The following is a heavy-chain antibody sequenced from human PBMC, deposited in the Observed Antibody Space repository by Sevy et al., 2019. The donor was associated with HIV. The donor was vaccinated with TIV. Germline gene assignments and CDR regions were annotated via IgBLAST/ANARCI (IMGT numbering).Heavy chain of an antibody. CDR2: IKSKTDCGTT. Sequence: GGSLRLSCAASGFTFSNAWMSWVRQAPGKGLEWVGRIKSKTDCGTTDYAAPVKGRFTISRDDSKNTLYLQMNSLKTEDTAVYYCTTDRGYCSSTSCSMEYFRHWGQGTLVTVSS. CDR3: TTDRGYCSSTSCSMEYFRH. J-gene: IGHJ1*01. V-gene: IGHV3-15*01. CDR1: GFTFSNAW. D-gene: IGHD2-2*01.